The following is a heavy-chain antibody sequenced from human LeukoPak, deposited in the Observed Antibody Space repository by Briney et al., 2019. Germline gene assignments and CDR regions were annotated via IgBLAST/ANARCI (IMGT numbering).Heavy chain of an antibody. Sequence: ASVKVSCKTSEYTFADYFIHWVRQAPGQGLEWMGRINANSGGTEYQQKFQGRVTMTRDTSISTAYVEVNWLISDDTAIYYCARDVSSTPNWEFDYWGQGTLVTVSS. D-gene: IGHD1-26*01. V-gene: IGHV1-2*06. J-gene: IGHJ4*02. CDR1: EYTFADYF. CDR2: INANSGGT. CDR3: ARDVSSTPNWEFDY.